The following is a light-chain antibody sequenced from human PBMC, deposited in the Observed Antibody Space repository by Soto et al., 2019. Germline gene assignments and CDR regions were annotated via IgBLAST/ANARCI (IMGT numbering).Light chain of an antibody. V-gene: IGLV1-47*01. CDR3: AAWDDSLSGNYV. CDR2: RNN. J-gene: IGLJ1*01. CDR1: SSHIGSNY. Sequence: QSVLTQPPSASGPPGQRVTISCSGSSSHIGSNYVYWYQQLPGTAPKLLIHRNNQRPSGVPDRFSGSKSGTSASLAISGLRSEDEADYSCAAWDDSLSGNYVFGTGTKLTVL.